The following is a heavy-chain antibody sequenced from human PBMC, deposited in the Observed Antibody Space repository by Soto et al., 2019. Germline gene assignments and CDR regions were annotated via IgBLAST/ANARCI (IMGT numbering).Heavy chain of an antibody. J-gene: IGHJ4*02. CDR1: GFTFSDHY. V-gene: IGHV3-11*01. CDR3: ARDATGTYYFDY. Sequence: GGSLRLSCAASGFTFSDHYMSWIRQAPGKGLEWVSYISSSGSTIYYADSVKGRFTISRGNAKNSLYPQMNSLRAEDTAVYYCARDATGTYYFDYWGQGTLVTVSS. CDR2: ISSSGSTI. D-gene: IGHD1-1*01.